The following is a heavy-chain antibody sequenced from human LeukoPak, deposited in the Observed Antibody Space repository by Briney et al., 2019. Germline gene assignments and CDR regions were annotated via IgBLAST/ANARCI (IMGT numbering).Heavy chain of an antibody. Sequence: PGGSLRLSCAASGFTVSSYAMNWVRQAPGKGLEWVSGLSGSGGSTYYADSVKGRFTISRDNSKNTLYLQMNSLRVEDTAVYYCAKDLRSGYDSPVDYWGQGTLVTVSS. D-gene: IGHD5-12*01. V-gene: IGHV3-23*01. CDR3: AKDLRSGYDSPVDY. CDR1: GFTVSSYA. J-gene: IGHJ4*02. CDR2: LSGSGGST.